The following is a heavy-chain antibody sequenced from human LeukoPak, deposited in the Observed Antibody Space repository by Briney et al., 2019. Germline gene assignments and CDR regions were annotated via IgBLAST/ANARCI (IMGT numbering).Heavy chain of an antibody. D-gene: IGHD3-10*01. Sequence: SETLSLTCTVSGASISGSGYYWGWIRQPPGKGLEWIGSIYSSGSTYYNASLQSRVTISVDTSKNQFSLKLSSVTAADTAVYYCASLRRSGSYAWGQGTLVTVSS. J-gene: IGHJ4*02. CDR2: IYSSGST. CDR1: GASISGSGYY. CDR3: ASLRRSGSYA. V-gene: IGHV4-39*07.